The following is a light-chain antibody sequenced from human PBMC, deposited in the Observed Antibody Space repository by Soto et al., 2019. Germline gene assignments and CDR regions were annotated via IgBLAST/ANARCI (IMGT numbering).Light chain of an antibody. CDR3: RQRSNWIT. CDR1: QSVTNSE. J-gene: IGKJ5*01. CDR2: AAS. V-gene: IGKV3D-20*02. Sequence: FVLTQSPGNLSLSPGERVTLSCKVSQSVTNSELAWYQQKPGQAPRLLIYAASSRATGIPDRFSGGGSGTDFTLTISRLEPEDSAVYYCRQRSNWITFGQGTRLEIK.